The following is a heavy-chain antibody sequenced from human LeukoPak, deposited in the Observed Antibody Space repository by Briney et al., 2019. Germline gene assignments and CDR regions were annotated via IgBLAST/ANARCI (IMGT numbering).Heavy chain of an antibody. V-gene: IGHV1-69*13. CDR3: ARDNFGYSYGHSYYYYGMDV. D-gene: IGHD5-18*01. CDR2: IIPIFGTA. J-gene: IGHJ6*02. CDR1: GYTFTGYY. Sequence: SVKVSCKASGYTFTGYYMHWVRQAPGQGLEWMGGIIPIFGTANYAQKFQGRVTITADESTSTAYMELSSLRSEDTAVYYCARDNFGYSYGHSYYYYGMDVWGQGTTVTVSS.